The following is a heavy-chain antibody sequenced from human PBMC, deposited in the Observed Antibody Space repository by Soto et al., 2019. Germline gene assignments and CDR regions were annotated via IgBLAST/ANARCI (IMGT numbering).Heavy chain of an antibody. J-gene: IGHJ5*02. CDR3: AKARYASGWSGLDT. CDR2: ISYDGVNK. CDR1: RFNFSAYG. Sequence: GGSLRLSCAASRFNFSAYGMHWVRQAPGKGLEWVAGISYDGVNKFYSASMMGRLTVSRDNAKNTFYLQMNSLRPADTALYYCAKARYASGWSGLDTWGQGALVTVSS. D-gene: IGHD6-19*01. V-gene: IGHV3-30*18.